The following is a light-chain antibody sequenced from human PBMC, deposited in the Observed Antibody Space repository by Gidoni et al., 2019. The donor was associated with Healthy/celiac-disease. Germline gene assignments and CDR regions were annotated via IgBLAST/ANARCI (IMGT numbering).Light chain of an antibody. CDR3: QSADSSGTYVV. V-gene: IGLV3-25*02. CDR1: ALPKQY. J-gene: IGLJ2*01. CDR2: KDS. Sequence: SYELTQPPSVSVSPGKQARITCSGDALPKQYAYWYQQKPGQAPVLVIYKDSERPAGIPERFSGSSSGTTVTLTISGVQAEDEADYYCQSADSSGTYVVFGGGTKLTVL.